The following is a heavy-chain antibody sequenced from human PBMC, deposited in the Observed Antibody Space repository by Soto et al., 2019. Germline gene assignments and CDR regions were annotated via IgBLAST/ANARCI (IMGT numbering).Heavy chain of an antibody. J-gene: IGHJ4*02. CDR3: ARIQLDTIMALDY. CDR1: GFTFDAYG. V-gene: IGHV3-33*01. D-gene: IGHD1-1*01. Sequence: QVQLVESGGGVVQPGGSLRLSCAASGFTFDAYGFHWVRQAPGKGLEWVAVVWSNGNLKYYADSVKGRFTISRDSSKSALNLQMNSLGADDTAGYYCARIQLDTIMALDYWGQGTLVTVSS. CDR2: VWSNGNLK.